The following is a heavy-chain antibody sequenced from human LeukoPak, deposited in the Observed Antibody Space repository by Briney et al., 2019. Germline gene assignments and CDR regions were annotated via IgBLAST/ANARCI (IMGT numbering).Heavy chain of an antibody. D-gene: IGHD3-10*01. CDR3: ASSLIWFGELFPSGMDV. Sequence: SQTLSLTCTVSGGSISSGGYYWSWIRQHPGKGLEWIGYIYYSGSTHYNPSLKSRVTISVDTSKNQFSLKLSSVTAADTAVYYCASSLIWFGELFPSGMDVWGKGTTVTVSS. V-gene: IGHV4-31*03. CDR2: IYYSGST. CDR1: GGSISSGGYY. J-gene: IGHJ6*04.